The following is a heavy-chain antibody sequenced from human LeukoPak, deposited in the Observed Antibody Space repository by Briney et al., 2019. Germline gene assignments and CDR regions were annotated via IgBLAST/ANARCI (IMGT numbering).Heavy chain of an antibody. CDR2: ISSSSSYI. CDR3: ASANVDTAMDYAFDI. V-gene: IGHV3-21*01. CDR1: GFTFSSYS. Sequence: GGSLRLSCAASGFTFSSYSMNWVRQAPGKGLEWVSSISSSSSYIYYADSVKGRFTISRDNAKNLLYLQMNSLRAEDTAVYYCASANVDTAMDYAFDIWGQGTMVTVSS. D-gene: IGHD5-18*01. J-gene: IGHJ3*02.